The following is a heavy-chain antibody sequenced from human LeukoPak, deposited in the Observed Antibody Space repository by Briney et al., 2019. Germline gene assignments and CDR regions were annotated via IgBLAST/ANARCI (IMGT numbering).Heavy chain of an antibody. CDR1: GGSFSGYY. Sequence: SETLSLTCAVYGGSFSGYYWRWIRQPPGKGLEWIGEINHSGSTNYNPSLKSRVTISVDTSKNQFSPKLSSVTAADTAVYYCARGLWWLRYYFDYWGQGTLVTVSS. CDR3: ARGLWWLRYYFDY. J-gene: IGHJ4*02. D-gene: IGHD5-12*01. CDR2: INHSGST. V-gene: IGHV4-34*01.